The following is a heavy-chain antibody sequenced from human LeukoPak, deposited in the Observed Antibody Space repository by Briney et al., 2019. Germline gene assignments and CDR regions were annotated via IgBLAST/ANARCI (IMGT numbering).Heavy chain of an antibody. CDR1: GGSISSGDYY. Sequence: PSETLSLTCTVSGGSISSGDYYWSWIRQPPGKGLEWIGYIYYSGSTYYNPSLKSRVTISVDTSKNQFSLKLSSVTAADTAVYYCARADDGVLSLTPPKKYWYFDLWGRGTLVTVSS. D-gene: IGHD2/OR15-2a*01. CDR2: IYYSGST. V-gene: IGHV4-30-4*08. CDR3: ARADDGVLSLTPPKKYWYFDL. J-gene: IGHJ2*01.